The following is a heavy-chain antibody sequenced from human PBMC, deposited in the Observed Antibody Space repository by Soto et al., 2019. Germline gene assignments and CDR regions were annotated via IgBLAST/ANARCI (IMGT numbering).Heavy chain of an antibody. Sequence: SVKVSCKASGGTFSSYAISGVRQAPGQGLEWMGGIIPIFGTANYAQKFQGRVAITADESTSTAYMELSSLRSEDTAVYYCARDLGYDSSRFDPWGQGTLVTVSS. CDR2: IIPIFGTA. CDR3: ARDLGYDSSRFDP. V-gene: IGHV1-69*13. J-gene: IGHJ5*02. CDR1: GGTFSSYA. D-gene: IGHD3-22*01.